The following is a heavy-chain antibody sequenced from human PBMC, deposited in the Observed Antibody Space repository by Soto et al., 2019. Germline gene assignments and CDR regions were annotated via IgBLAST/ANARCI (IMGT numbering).Heavy chain of an antibody. J-gene: IGHJ6*02. Sequence: VHLVQSGAEVKKPGASVKVSCKASGYAFSNYYIHWVRQAPGQGLEWLGWINPHSGGTNYAQKFQGRVTMTIDTSITTVYMEMSGLAFDDTALYYCARDHGILARRYDYAMDVWGQGTSVTVSS. CDR1: GYAFSNYY. CDR2: INPHSGGT. D-gene: IGHD6-6*01. V-gene: IGHV1-2*02. CDR3: ARDHGILARRYDYAMDV.